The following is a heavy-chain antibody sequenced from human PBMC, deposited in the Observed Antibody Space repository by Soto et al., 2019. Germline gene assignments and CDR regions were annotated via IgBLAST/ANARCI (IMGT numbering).Heavy chain of an antibody. D-gene: IGHD2-8*02. V-gene: IGHV3-48*03. J-gene: IGHJ3*02. Sequence: GGSLRLSCAASGFTFSTFEMSWVRQAPGKGLEWVSYISSSGSTIYYADSVRGRFTISRDNAKNSLYLQMNSLRAEDTAVYYCARASTAFWSPSLGAFDIWGQGTMVTVSS. CDR2: ISSSGSTI. CDR1: GFTFSTFE. CDR3: ARASTAFWSPSLGAFDI.